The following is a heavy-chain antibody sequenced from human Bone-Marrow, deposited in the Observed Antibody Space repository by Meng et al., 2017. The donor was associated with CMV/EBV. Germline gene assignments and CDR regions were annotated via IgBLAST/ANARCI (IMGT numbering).Heavy chain of an antibody. Sequence: GESLKISCAASGFTVSSNYMSWVRQAPGKGLEWVSVIYSGGSTYYADSVKGRFTISRDNSKNTLYLQMNSLRAEDTAVYYCASNSGSYLYYFDYWGQGTLVTVSS. V-gene: IGHV3-53*01. CDR1: GFTVSSNY. CDR2: IYSGGST. CDR3: ASNSGSYLYYFDY. D-gene: IGHD1-26*01. J-gene: IGHJ4*02.